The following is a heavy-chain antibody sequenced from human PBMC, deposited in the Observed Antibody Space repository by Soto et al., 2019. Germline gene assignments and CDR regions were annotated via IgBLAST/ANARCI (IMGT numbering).Heavy chain of an antibody. CDR3: ARERDYGDYGDYYYYYYGMDV. CDR1: GYTFTSYG. Sequence: QVQLVQSGAEVKKPGASVKVSCKASGYTFTSYGISWVRQAPGQGLEWMGWISAYNGNTNYAQKLQGRVTMTTDTSTSTAYMELRGLRSDDTAVYYCARERDYGDYGDYYYYYYGMDVWGQGTTVTVSS. CDR2: ISAYNGNT. D-gene: IGHD4-17*01. J-gene: IGHJ6*02. V-gene: IGHV1-18*01.